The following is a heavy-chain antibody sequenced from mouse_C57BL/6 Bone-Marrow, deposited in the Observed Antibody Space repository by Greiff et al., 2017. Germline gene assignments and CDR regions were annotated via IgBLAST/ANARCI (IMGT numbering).Heavy chain of an antibody. CDR2: ISNLAYSI. Sequence: EVQGVESGGGLVQPGGSLKLSCAASGFTFSDYGMAWVRQAPRKGPEWVAFISNLAYSIYYADTVTGRFTISRENAKNTLYLEMSSLRSEDTAMYYCARGDYGSSYGYFDYWGQGTTLTVSS. V-gene: IGHV5-15*01. D-gene: IGHD1-1*01. CDR3: ARGDYGSSYGYFDY. CDR1: GFTFSDYG. J-gene: IGHJ2*01.